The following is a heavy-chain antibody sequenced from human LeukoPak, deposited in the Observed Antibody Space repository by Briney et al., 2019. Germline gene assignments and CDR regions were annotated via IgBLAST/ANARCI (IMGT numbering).Heavy chain of an antibody. D-gene: IGHD5-24*01. CDR1: GGTFSSYA. CDR2: IIPIFGTA. CDR3: ARGRGGGDNALDY. J-gene: IGHJ4*02. V-gene: IGHV1-69*05. Sequence: SVKVSCKASGGTFSSYAISWVRQAPGQGLEWMGRIIPIFGTANYAQKFQGRVTITTDESTSTAYMELSSLRSEDTAVYYCARGRGGGDNALDYWGQGTLVTVSS.